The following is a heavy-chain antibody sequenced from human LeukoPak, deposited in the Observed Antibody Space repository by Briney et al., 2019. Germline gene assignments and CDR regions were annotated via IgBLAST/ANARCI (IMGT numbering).Heavy chain of an antibody. CDR3: ARDPGYSSSWYWFDP. Sequence: PGGSLRLSCAASGFTFSSYSMNWVRQAPGKGLEWVSSINILSNYIYYADSVKGRFTISRDNAKNSLYLQMNSLRAEDTAVYYCARDPGYSSSWYWFDPWGQGTLVTVSS. CDR1: GFTFSSYS. CDR2: INILSNYI. J-gene: IGHJ5*02. D-gene: IGHD6-13*01. V-gene: IGHV3-21*01.